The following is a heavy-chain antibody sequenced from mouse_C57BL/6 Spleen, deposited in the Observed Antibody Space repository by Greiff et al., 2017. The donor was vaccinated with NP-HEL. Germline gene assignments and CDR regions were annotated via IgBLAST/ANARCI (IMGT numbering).Heavy chain of an antibody. CDR3: AGGGYDGYYSFAY. J-gene: IGHJ3*01. CDR1: GYTFTSYG. D-gene: IGHD2-3*01. CDR2: IYPRSGNT. Sequence: QVPLQQSGAELARPGASVKLSCKASGYTFTSYGISWVKQRTGQGLEWIGEIYPRSGNTYYNEKFKGKATLTADKSSSTAYMELRSLTSEDSAVYFCAGGGYDGYYSFAYWGQGTLVTVSA. V-gene: IGHV1-81*01.